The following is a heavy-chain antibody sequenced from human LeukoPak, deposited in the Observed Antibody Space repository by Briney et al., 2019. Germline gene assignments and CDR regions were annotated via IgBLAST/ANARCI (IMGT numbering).Heavy chain of an antibody. CDR1: GGSVSSGSYY. V-gene: IGHV4-61*01. Sequence: VKPSETLSLTCTVSGGSVSSGSYYWSWIRQPPGKGLEWIGYIYYSGSTNYNPSLKSRVTISVDTSKNQFSLKLSSVTAADTAVYYCARGTPLGYCSGGSCRAAASYYYGMDVWGQGTTVTVSS. CDR2: IYYSGST. D-gene: IGHD2-15*01. CDR3: ARGTPLGYCSGGSCRAAASYYYGMDV. J-gene: IGHJ6*02.